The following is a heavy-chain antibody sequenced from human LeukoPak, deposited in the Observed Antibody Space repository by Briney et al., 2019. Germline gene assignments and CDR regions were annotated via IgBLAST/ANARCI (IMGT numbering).Heavy chain of an antibody. Sequence: GASVKVSCKASGYTFTSYGISWVRQAPGQGLEWMGWISAYNGNTNYAQKLQGRVTMTTDTSTSTAYMELRSLRSDDTAVYYCARVAGRYCSSTSCYTHYYYHYMDVWGKGTTVTVSS. CDR2: ISAYNGNT. J-gene: IGHJ6*03. CDR1: GYTFTSYG. D-gene: IGHD2-2*02. CDR3: ARVAGRYCSSTSCYTHYYYHYMDV. V-gene: IGHV1-18*01.